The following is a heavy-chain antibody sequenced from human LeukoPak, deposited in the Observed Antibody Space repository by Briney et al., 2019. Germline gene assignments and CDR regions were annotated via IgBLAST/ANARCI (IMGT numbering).Heavy chain of an antibody. J-gene: IGHJ5*02. D-gene: IGHD3-3*01. CDR1: GYTFTSYY. CDR3: ARDPSITIFGVVIIENWFDP. Sequence: VASVKVSCKASGYTFTSYYMHWVRQAPGQGLEWMGWINTNTGNPTYAQGFTGRFVFSLDTSVSTAYLQISSLKAEDTAVYYCARDPSITIFGVVIIENWFDPWGQGTLVTVSS. V-gene: IGHV7-4-1*02. CDR2: INTNTGNP.